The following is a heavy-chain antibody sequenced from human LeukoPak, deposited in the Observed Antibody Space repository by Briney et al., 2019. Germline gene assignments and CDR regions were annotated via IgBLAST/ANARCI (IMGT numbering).Heavy chain of an antibody. D-gene: IGHD3-22*01. CDR1: GGSFSGYY. J-gene: IGHJ4*02. Sequence: KPSETLSLTCAVYGGSFSGYYWSWIRQPPGKGLEWVGEINHSGSTNYNPSLKSRVTISVDTSKNQFSLKLSSVTAADTAVYYCARGRDSRYYYDSSGYYYFDYWGQGTLVTVSS. V-gene: IGHV4-34*01. CDR2: INHSGST. CDR3: ARGRDSRYYYDSSGYYYFDY.